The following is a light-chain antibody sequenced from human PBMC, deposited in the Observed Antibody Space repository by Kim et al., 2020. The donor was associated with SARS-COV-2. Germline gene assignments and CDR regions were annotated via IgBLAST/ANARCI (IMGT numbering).Light chain of an antibody. CDR1: SRAVGGYMY. Sequence: GQSVTIACTASSRAVGGYMYVSWYQQHPGKAPRLIIYEVNKRPSGVPDRFSGSKSGNTASLTVSGLRPEDEAHYYCSSYTGSNTLVFGTGTKVTVL. J-gene: IGLJ1*01. V-gene: IGLV2-8*01. CDR2: EVN. CDR3: SSYTGSNTLV.